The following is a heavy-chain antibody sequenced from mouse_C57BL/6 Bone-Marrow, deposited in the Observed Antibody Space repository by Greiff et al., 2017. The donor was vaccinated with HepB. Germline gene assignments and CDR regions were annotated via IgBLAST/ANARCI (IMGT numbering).Heavy chain of an antibody. CDR1: GFTFSSYG. V-gene: IGHV5-6*01. D-gene: IGHD2-2*01. J-gene: IGHJ3*01. CDR3: ARPIYYGYDGFAY. CDR2: ISSGGSYT. Sequence: VQLQQSGGDLVKPGGSLKLSCAASGFTFSSYGMSWVRQTPDKRLEWVATISSGGSYTYYPDSVKGRFTISRDNAKNTLYLQMSSLKSEDTAMYYCARPIYYGYDGFAYWGQGTLVTVSA.